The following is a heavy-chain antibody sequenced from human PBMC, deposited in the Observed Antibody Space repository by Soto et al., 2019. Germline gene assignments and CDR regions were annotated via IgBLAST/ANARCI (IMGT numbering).Heavy chain of an antibody. CDR2: IYYSGST. J-gene: IGHJ4*02. CDR3: ASGNYGKYYFDY. D-gene: IGHD3-16*01. V-gene: IGHV4-31*11. CDR1: GVSISSGGYY. Sequence: SETLSLTCAVSGVSISSGGYYWSWIRQHPGKGLEWIGYIYYSGSTYYNPSLKSRVTISVDTSKNQFSLKLSSVTAADTAVYYCASGNYGKYYFDYWGQGTLVTVSS.